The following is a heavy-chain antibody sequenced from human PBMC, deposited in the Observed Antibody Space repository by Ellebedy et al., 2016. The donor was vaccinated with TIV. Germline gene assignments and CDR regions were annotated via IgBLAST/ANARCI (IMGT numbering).Heavy chain of an antibody. V-gene: IGHV4-30-4*01. D-gene: IGHD3-22*01. CDR3: ARAANYYDSFGAHRKYYGMDV. CDR2: IFYSGSP. CDR1: GGSIRSGDYY. Sequence: MPSETLSLTCTVSGGSIRSGDYYWSWFRQPPGKGLEWIGYIFYSGSPDYNLSLERRVTMSVDTSKNQFSLNLSSVTAADTAVYYCARAANYYDSFGAHRKYYGMDVWGQGTTVTVSS. J-gene: IGHJ6*02.